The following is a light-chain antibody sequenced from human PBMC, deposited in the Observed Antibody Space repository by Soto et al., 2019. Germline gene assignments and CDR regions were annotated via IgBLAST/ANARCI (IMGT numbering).Light chain of an antibody. Sequence: DIQMTQSPSTLSASVGDRVTITCRASQSISSFLAWYQQKPGKAPKLLIYDASSLESGVPSRFSGSGSGTEFTLTISILQPDDFATYYCQQYNIYWTFGQGTKV. CDR2: DAS. CDR1: QSISSF. V-gene: IGKV1-5*01. CDR3: QQYNIYWT. J-gene: IGKJ1*01.